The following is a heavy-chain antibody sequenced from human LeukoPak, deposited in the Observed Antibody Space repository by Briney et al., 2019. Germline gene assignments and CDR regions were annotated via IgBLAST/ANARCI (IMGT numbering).Heavy chain of an antibody. V-gene: IGHV4-38-2*01. CDR1: GYSISSGYY. Sequence: SETLSLTCAVSGYSISSGYYWGWIRQPPGKGLEWIGSIYHSGSTYYNPSLKSRVTISVDTFKNQFSLKLSSVTATDTAVYYCARLGAFDIWGQGTMVTVSS. J-gene: IGHJ3*02. CDR2: IYHSGST. CDR3: ARLGAFDI. D-gene: IGHD3-3*01.